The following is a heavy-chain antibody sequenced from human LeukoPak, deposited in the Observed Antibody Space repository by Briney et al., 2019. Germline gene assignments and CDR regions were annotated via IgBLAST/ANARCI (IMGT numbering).Heavy chain of an antibody. V-gene: IGHV3-9*01. CDR3: ARVAYGDYDFDY. D-gene: IGHD4-17*01. CDR2: ISWNSGKI. J-gene: IGHJ4*02. CDR1: GFTFADFA. Sequence: GGSLRLSCAPSGFTFADFAMHWVRQVPGKGLEWVSGISWNSGKIGYADSVKGRFTISRDNAKNSLYLQMNSLRAEDTAVYYCARVAYGDYDFDYWGQGTLVTVSS.